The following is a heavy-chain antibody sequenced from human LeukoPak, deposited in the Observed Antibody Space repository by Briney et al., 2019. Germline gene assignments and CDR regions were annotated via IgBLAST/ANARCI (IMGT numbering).Heavy chain of an antibody. CDR1: GGTFSSYA. CDR2: IIPIFGTA. D-gene: IGHD1-26*01. J-gene: IGHJ4*02. V-gene: IGHV1-69*13. Sequence: SVKVCCKASGGTFSSYAISWVRQAPGQGLEWMGGIIPIFGTANYAQKFQGRVTITADESTSTAYMELSSLKSEDKAVYYCAREEVSGSYYLSYWGQGTLVTVSS. CDR3: AREEVSGSYYLSY.